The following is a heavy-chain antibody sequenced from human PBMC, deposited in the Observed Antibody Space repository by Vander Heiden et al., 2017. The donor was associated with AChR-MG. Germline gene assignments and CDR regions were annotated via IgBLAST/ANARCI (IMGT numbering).Heavy chain of an antibody. Sequence: QVQLQQWGAGLLKPSETLSLTCAVYGGSFSGYYWSWIRQPPGKGLEWIGEINHSGSTNYNPSLKSRVTISVDTSKNQFSLKLSSVTAADTAVYYCARGGSNYDFWSGYYKAVDYYYGMDVWGQGTTVTVSS. V-gene: IGHV4-34*01. J-gene: IGHJ6*02. CDR3: ARGGSNYDFWSGYYKAVDYYYGMDV. D-gene: IGHD3-3*01. CDR2: INHSGST. CDR1: GGSFSGYY.